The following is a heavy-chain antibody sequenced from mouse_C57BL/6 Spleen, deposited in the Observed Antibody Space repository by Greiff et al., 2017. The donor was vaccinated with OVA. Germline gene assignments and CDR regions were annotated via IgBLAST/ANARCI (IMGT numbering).Heavy chain of an antibody. V-gene: IGHV2-3*01. J-gene: IGHJ1*03. Sequence: QVQLKESGPGLVAPSQSLSITCTVSGFSLTSYCVSWVRQPPGKGLEWLGVIWGVGCTNYHSAPISRLSISKDNSKSQVFLKLNRLQTDDTATYYCAKGGDPGFDVWGTGTTVTVAS. D-gene: IGHD3-3*01. CDR1: GFSLTSYC. CDR3: AKGGDPGFDV. CDR2: IWGVGCT.